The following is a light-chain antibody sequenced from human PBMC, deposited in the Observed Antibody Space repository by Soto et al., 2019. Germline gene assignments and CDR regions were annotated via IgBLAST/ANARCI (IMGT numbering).Light chain of an antibody. CDR3: QHYNNWPPLLT. CDR1: QSISSN. CDR2: RSY. Sequence: EIVLTQSPGTLSLSPGERATLSCRASQSISSNVAWYQQKPGQAPRLLIFRSYTRASSVPARFSGSGSGTEFTLTISSLQSEDFAVYYCQHYNNWPPLLTFGGGTKVDIK. V-gene: IGKV3-15*01. J-gene: IGKJ4*01.